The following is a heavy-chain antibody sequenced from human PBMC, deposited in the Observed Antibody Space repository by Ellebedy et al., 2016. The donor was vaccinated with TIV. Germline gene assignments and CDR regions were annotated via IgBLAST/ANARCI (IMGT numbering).Heavy chain of an antibody. J-gene: IGHJ5*02. D-gene: IGHD6-6*01. Sequence: SLKISCAASGFTFDDYAMHWVRQAPGKGLEWVSGISWNSGSIGYADSVKGRFTISRDNSKNMLYLQMNSLRAEDTAVYYCAKGSSISPRPKSFDPWGQGTLVTVSS. V-gene: IGHV3-9*01. CDR3: AKGSSISPRPKSFDP. CDR1: GFTFDDYA. CDR2: ISWNSGSI.